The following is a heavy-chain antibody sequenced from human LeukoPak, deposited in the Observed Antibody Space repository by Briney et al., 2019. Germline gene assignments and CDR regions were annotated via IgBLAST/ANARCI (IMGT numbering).Heavy chain of an antibody. CDR2: IIPIFGTA. J-gene: IGHJ6*03. CDR3: ARGLVGATTGYYYYMDV. CDR1: GGTFSSYA. Sequence: ASVKVSCKASGGTFSSYAISWVRQAPGQGLEWMEGIIPIFGTANYAQKFRGRVTITTDESTSTAYMELSSLRSEDTAVYYCARGLVGATTGYYYYMDVWGKGTTVTVSS. D-gene: IGHD1-26*01. V-gene: IGHV1-69*05.